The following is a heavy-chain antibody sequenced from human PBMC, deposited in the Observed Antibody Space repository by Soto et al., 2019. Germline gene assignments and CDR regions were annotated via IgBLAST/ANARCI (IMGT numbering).Heavy chain of an antibody. CDR1: RGAFSSHA. Sequence: SVKVSCTASRGAFSSHAISWVRQAPGQGLEWMGGIMPMFGTANYAQKFQDRVTITADKFTNIAYMEVGSVTSDDTAVYYCAKGDDFDDYYTMDVGGQGTTVTVSS. CDR2: IMPMFGTA. V-gene: IGHV1-69*06. D-gene: IGHD3-22*01. J-gene: IGHJ6*02. CDR3: AKGDDFDDYYTMDV.